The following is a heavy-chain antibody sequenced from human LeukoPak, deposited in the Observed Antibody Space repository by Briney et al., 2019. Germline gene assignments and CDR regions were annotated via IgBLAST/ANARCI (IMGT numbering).Heavy chain of an antibody. Sequence: GALRLSCAASGFTFSSYAMHWVRQAPGKGLEWVANIKQDGSEKYYVDSVKGRFTISRDNAKNSLYLQMNSLRAEDTAVYYCARVERGYYYYGMDVWGQGTTVTVSS. CDR2: IKQDGSEK. J-gene: IGHJ6*02. CDR1: GFTFSSYA. CDR3: ARVERGYYYYGMDV. V-gene: IGHV3-7*01.